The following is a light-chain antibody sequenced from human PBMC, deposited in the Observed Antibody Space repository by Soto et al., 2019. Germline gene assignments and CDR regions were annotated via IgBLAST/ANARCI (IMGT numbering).Light chain of an antibody. Sequence: EIVLTQSPGTLSLSPGERATLSCRASQSVSSSYLARYQQKPGQAPRLLIYGASSRATGIPDRFSGSGSGTDFTLTISRLEPEDFAVYYRQQYGSSPRTFGPGTKV. CDR2: GAS. V-gene: IGKV3-20*01. CDR3: QQYGSSPRT. CDR1: QSVSSSY. J-gene: IGKJ1*01.